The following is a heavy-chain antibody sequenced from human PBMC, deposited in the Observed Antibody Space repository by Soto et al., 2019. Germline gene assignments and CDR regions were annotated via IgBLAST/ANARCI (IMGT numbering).Heavy chain of an antibody. Sequence: QVQLVQSGAEVKKPGSSVKVSCKASGGTFSSYAISWVRQAPGQGLEWMGGIIPIFGTANYAQKFQGRVTITADESTSTAYMELSSLRSEDTAVYYCARERRRPYYDILTGYYPFDYWGQGTLVTVSS. V-gene: IGHV1-69*01. CDR1: GGTFSSYA. CDR2: IIPIFGTA. CDR3: ARERRRPYYDILTGYYPFDY. J-gene: IGHJ4*02. D-gene: IGHD3-9*01.